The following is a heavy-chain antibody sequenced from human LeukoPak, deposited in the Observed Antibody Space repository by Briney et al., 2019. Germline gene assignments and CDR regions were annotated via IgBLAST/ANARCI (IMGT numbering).Heavy chain of an antibody. D-gene: IGHD6-13*01. Sequence: ASVKVSCKASGGTFSSYAISWVRQAPGQGLEWMGGIIPIFGTANYAQKFQGRVTITADKSTSTAYMELSSLRSEGTAVYYCARRKRRDRIAAALNYWGQGTLVTVSS. V-gene: IGHV1-69*06. CDR2: IIPIFGTA. CDR1: GGTFSSYA. CDR3: ARRKRRDRIAAALNY. J-gene: IGHJ4*02.